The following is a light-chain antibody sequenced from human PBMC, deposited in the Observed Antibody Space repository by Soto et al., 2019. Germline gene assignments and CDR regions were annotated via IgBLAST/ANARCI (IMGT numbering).Light chain of an antibody. Sequence: IHLTHSPSSLSASVLSRVTITFPSMQDIAIYLSWYQQKPGEAPKLLIYAASTLYGGVPSRFSGSGSGTDFALTITSLQAEDFATYYCQQLRMYPSTFGGGTKVDIK. CDR3: QQLRMYPST. V-gene: IGKV1-9*01. J-gene: IGKJ4*01. CDR1: QDIAIY. CDR2: AAS.